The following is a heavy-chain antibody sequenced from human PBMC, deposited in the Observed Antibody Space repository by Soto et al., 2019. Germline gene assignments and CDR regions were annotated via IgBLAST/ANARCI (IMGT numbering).Heavy chain of an antibody. CDR3: ARDVDCSGRSCYSAGVDY. D-gene: IGHD2-15*01. V-gene: IGHV1-46*01. J-gene: IGHJ4*02. Sequence: ASVKVSCKASGYTFTSYYMHWVRQAPGQGLEWMGIINPSGGSTSYAQKFQGRVTMTRDTSTSTAYMELSSLRSEATGVYYCARDVDCSGRSCYSAGVDYWGQGALV. CDR1: GYTFTSYY. CDR2: INPSGGST.